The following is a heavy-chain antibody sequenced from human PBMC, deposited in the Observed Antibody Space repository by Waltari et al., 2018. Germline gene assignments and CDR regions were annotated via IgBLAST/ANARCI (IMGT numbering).Heavy chain of an antibody. D-gene: IGHD2-15*01. CDR1: GGTFSSYA. Sequence: QVQLVQSGAEVKKPGSSVKVSCKASGGTFSSYAISWVRQAPGQGLEWMGGIIPIFGTANYGQKFQGRVTITADESTSTAYMELSSLRSEDTAVYYCARGVGGGYCSGGSCSHFDYWGQGTLVTVSS. J-gene: IGHJ4*02. V-gene: IGHV1-69*01. CDR3: ARGVGGGYCSGGSCSHFDY. CDR2: IIPIFGTA.